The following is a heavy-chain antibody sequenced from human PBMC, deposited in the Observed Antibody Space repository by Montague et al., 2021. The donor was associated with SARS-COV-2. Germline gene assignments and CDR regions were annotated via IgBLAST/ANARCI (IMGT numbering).Heavy chain of an antibody. J-gene: IGHJ6*02. Sequence: QSVAEVKTPGESLRISCKGSGCSFTSYWISWVRQMPGKGLEWMGRIDPSDSYTNYSPSFQGHVTISADKSISTAYLQWSSLKASDTAMYYCARRKGIQLWSPFSDGMDVWGQGTTVTVSS. CDR1: GCSFTSYW. CDR3: ARRKGIQLWSPFSDGMDV. V-gene: IGHV5-10-1*01. D-gene: IGHD5-18*01. CDR2: IDPSDSYT.